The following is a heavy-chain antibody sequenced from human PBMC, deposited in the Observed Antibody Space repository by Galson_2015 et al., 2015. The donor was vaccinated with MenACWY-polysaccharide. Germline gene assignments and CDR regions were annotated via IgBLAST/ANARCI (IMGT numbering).Heavy chain of an antibody. Sequence: NPSLRSRVSISSDTSKNQFSLRLSSVTGADTAVYYCARGIYCGGDCYSGTDYWGQGTLVTVSS. J-gene: IGHJ4*02. CDR3: ARGIYCGGDCYSGTDY. V-gene: IGHV4-31*02. D-gene: IGHD2-21*02.